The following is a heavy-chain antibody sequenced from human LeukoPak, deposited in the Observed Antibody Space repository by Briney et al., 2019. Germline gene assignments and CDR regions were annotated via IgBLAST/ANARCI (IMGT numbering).Heavy chain of an antibody. D-gene: IGHD6-6*01. CDR3: ARDIAARPAYYYYMDV. V-gene: IGHV3-53*01. J-gene: IGHJ6*03. CDR1: GFTVSSNY. Sequence: PGGSLRLSCAASGFTVSSNYMSWVRQAPGRGLEWVSVIYSGGSTYYADSVKGRFTISRDNSKNTLYLQMNSLRAEDTAVYYCARDIAARPAYYYYMDVWGKGTTVTVSS. CDR2: IYSGGST.